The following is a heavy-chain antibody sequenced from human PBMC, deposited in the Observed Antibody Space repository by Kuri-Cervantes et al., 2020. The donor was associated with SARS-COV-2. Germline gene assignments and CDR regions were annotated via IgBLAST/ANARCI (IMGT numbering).Heavy chain of an antibody. D-gene: IGHD5-18*01. CDR1: GFTFSSYW. CDR2: IKQDGSEK. J-gene: IGHJ4*02. Sequence: GESLKISCAASGFTFSSYWMSWVRQAPGKGLEWVANIKQDGSEKYYVDSVKGRFTISRDNSKNTLCLQMNSLRAEDTAVYYCVGETDTAMAFFDYWGQGTLVTVSS. CDR3: VGETDTAMAFFDY. V-gene: IGHV3-7*01.